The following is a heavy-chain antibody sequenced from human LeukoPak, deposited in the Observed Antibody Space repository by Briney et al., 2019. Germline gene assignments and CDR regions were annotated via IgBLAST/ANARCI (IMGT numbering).Heavy chain of an antibody. CDR1: GGTFSSYG. CDR3: ASLKTDGYFDY. D-gene: IGHD5-24*01. CDR2: ISAYNGNT. J-gene: IGHJ4*02. V-gene: IGHV1-18*01. Sequence: ASVKVSCKASGGTFSSYGISWVRQAPGQGLEWMGWISAYNGNTNYAQKFRGRVTMTPDTSTSTAYMELRSLRSDDTAVYYCASLKTDGYFDYWGQGTLVTVSS.